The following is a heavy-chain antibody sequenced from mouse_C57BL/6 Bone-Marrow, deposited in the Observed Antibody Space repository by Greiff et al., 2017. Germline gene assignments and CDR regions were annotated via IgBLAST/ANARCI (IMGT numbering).Heavy chain of an antibody. J-gene: IGHJ2*01. CDR3: TTEGVVDY. CDR2: IDPEDGDT. D-gene: IGHD3-3*01. V-gene: IGHV14-4*01. CDR1: GFNFTDDY. Sequence: VQLQQSGAELVRPGASVKLSCTASGFNFTDDYMHWVKQRPEQGLEWIGWIDPEDGDTEYASKFQGKATITADTSSNTAYLQLSSLTSEDTAVYYCTTEGVVDYGGQGTTPTVS.